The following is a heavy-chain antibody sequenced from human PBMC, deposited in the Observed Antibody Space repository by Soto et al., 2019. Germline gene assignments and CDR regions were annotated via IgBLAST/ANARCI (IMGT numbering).Heavy chain of an antibody. V-gene: IGHV3-23*01. CDR2: ITESGGDT. CDR1: GFTFGNFV. J-gene: IGHJ6*02. CDR3: TRASSDRNHMEV. Sequence: LRLSCAASGFTFGNFVMRWVRQTPGKGLEWVSTITESGGDTYYTESVKGRFTISRDNSKNTLYLQMTSLRAEDTALYYCTRASSDRNHMEVWGPGTTVTVSS.